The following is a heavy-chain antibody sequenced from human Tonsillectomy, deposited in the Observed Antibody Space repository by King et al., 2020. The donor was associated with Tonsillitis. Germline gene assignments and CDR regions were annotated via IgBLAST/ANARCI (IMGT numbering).Heavy chain of an antibody. Sequence: QLVQSGAEVKRTGASVKVSCKASGYTFINYGIIWVRQAPGQGLEWMGWISAYNGNTNSAQKFQDRVTITTDTSTSTAYMELRCLKSDDTAVYYCARVPYMTTVPIDDAFDIWGQGTMVTVPS. CDR1: GYTFINYG. CDR3: ARVPYMTTVPIDDAFDI. J-gene: IGHJ3*02. V-gene: IGHV1-18*01. D-gene: IGHD4-17*01. CDR2: ISAYNGNT.